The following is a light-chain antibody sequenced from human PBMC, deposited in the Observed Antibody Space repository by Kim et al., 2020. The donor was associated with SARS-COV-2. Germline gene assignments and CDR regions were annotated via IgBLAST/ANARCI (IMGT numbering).Light chain of an antibody. J-gene: IGLJ2*01. CDR2: VNSDGSH. Sequence: SVKLTCTLSSGHSNYAIAWHQQQPEKGPRYLMKVNSDGSHSKGDGIPDRFSGSSSGAERYLTIPSLQSEDEADYYCQTWGTGIPVVFGGGTQLTVL. CDR3: QTWGTGIPVV. CDR1: SGHSNYA. V-gene: IGLV4-69*01.